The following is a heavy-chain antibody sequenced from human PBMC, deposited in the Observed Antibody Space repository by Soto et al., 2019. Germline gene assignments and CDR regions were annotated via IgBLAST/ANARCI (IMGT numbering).Heavy chain of an antibody. CDR1: GFMFSCCA. CDR2: IHGDGDYS. D-gene: IGHD1-26*01. J-gene: IGHJ2*01. Sequence: EVQLLDSGGGLVQPGGSLRLSCAASGFMFSCCAMSWVRQAPGKGLEWVSTIHGDGDYSHYTDSVEGRFTISRDNSRNTLYLQLYRLRGDDTAVVYGARARGGGSYTNWAFAVWGRGTVVTVSS. V-gene: IGHV3-23*01. CDR3: ARARGGGSYTNWAFAV.